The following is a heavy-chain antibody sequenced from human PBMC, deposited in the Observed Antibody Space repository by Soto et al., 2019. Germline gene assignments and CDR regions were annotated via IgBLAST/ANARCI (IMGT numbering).Heavy chain of an antibody. CDR2: IYYSGST. CDR3: ARHPGASFDY. Sequence: QVQLQESGPGLVKPSETLSLTCTVSGGSISSYYWSWIRQPPGKRLEWIGYIYYSGSTNYNPSLQSRVTISVDTSKNQFSLKLSSVTAADSAVYYWARHPGASFDYWGQGTLVTVSS. V-gene: IGHV4-59*01. CDR1: GGSISSYY. D-gene: IGHD7-27*01. J-gene: IGHJ4*02.